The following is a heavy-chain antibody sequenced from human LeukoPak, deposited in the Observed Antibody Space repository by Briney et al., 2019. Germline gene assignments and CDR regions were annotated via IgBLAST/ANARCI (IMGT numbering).Heavy chain of an antibody. CDR1: GGSFSGYY. Sequence: SETLSLTCAVYGGSFSGYYWSWIRQPPGKGLEWIGEINHSGSTNYNPSLKSRVTISVDTSKNQFSLKLSSVTAADTAVYYCARGRRGYQLLPQGAFDIWGQGTMVTVSS. CDR2: INHSGST. D-gene: IGHD2-2*01. J-gene: IGHJ3*02. V-gene: IGHV4-34*01. CDR3: ARGRRGYQLLPQGAFDI.